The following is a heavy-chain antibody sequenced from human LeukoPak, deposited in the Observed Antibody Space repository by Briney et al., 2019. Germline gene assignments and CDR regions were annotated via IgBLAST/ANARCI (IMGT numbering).Heavy chain of an antibody. CDR3: ARAFRESGSYSGFDY. CDR1: GGSFSGYY. J-gene: IGHJ4*02. Sequence: ETLSLTCAVYGGSFSGYYWSWIRQPPGKGLEWIGEINHSGSTNYNPSLKSRVTISVDTSKNQFSLKLSSVTAADTAVYYCARAFRESGSYSGFDYWGQGTLVTVSS. V-gene: IGHV4-34*01. D-gene: IGHD1-26*01. CDR2: INHSGST.